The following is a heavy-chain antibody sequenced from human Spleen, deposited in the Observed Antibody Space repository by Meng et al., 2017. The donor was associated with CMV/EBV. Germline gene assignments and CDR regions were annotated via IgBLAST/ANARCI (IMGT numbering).Heavy chain of an antibody. CDR2: INHSGST. D-gene: IGHD6-13*01. CDR3: ASSPTIAAAGSFYYYYGMDV. V-gene: IGHV4-34*01. J-gene: IGHJ6*02. CDR1: GGSFSGYY. Sequence: SETLSLTCAVYGGSFSGYYWTWIRQPPGKGLEWIGEINHSGSTNYNPSLKSRVTISVDTSKNQFSLKLNSVTAADTAVYYCASSPTIAAAGSFYYYYGMDVWGQGTSVTVSS.